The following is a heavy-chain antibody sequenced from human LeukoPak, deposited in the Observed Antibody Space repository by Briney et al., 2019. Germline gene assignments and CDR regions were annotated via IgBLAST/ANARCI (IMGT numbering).Heavy chain of an antibody. CDR2: IYYSGST. V-gene: IGHV4-59*08. CDR1: GGSISTYY. CDR3: ARLIAVAGTYRGHFDY. J-gene: IGHJ4*02. Sequence: SETLSLTCTVSGGSISTYYWSWIRQPPGKGLEWIGYIYYSGSTNYNPSLMSRLTTSVDTSKNQFSLKLSSVTAADTAVYYCARLIAVAGTYRGHFDYWGQGALVTVSS. D-gene: IGHD6-19*01.